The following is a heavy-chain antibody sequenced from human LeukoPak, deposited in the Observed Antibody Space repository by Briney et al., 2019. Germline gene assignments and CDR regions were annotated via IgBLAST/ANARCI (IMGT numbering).Heavy chain of an antibody. CDR2: IYTSGST. V-gene: IGHV4-4*07. CDR1: GGSISSYY. J-gene: IGHJ3*02. Sequence: PSETLSLTCTVSGGSISSYYWRWIRQPAGKGLEWIGRIYTSGSTNYNPSLKSRVTMSVDTSKYQFSLKLSSVTAADTAVYYCARDLPGGATTGSEAFDIWGQGTMVTVSS. CDR3: ARDLPGGATTGSEAFDI. D-gene: IGHD1-26*01.